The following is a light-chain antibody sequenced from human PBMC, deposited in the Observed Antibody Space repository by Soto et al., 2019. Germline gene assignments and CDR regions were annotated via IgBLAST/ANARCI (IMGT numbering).Light chain of an antibody. CDR2: EVN. V-gene: IGLV2-8*01. Sequence: QSALTQPPSASGSPGQSVTISCTGTSSDVGAYNYVSWYQQYPGKAPKLMIYEVNKRPSGVPDRFSGSKSGKTASLTVSGLQPEDEADYHCPSYAGSNIWVLGGGTKLTVL. CDR1: SSDVGAYNY. CDR3: PSYAGSNIWV. J-gene: IGLJ3*02.